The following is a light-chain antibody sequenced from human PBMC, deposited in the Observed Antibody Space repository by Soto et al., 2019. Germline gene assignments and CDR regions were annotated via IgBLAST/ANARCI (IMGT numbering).Light chain of an antibody. V-gene: IGKV3-15*01. CDR1: ENLNTN. Sequence: DIVFTQSPGTLSVSPGERATHSRRGSENLNTNLAWYQQRPGQAPRLIIYGASTRATGVPARFTGSGSGTDFTLTISSLQFQDFAVYFGQQYKNWPTWTFGQWTKGEI. J-gene: IGKJ1*01. CDR3: QQYKNWPTWT. CDR2: GAS.